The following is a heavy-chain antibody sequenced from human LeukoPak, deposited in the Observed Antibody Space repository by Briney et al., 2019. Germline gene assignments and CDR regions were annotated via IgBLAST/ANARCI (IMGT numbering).Heavy chain of an antibody. J-gene: IGHJ4*02. CDR3: ARSLSNWNSLDY. CDR2: ISGSGGST. CDR1: GFTFSSYA. V-gene: IGHV3-23*01. Sequence: GGSLRLSCAASGFTFSSYAMSWVRQAPGKGLEWVSAISGSGGSTYYADSVKGRFTISRDNSKNTLYLQMNSLRAEDTAVYYCARSLSNWNSLDYWGQGTLVTVSS. D-gene: IGHD1-1*01.